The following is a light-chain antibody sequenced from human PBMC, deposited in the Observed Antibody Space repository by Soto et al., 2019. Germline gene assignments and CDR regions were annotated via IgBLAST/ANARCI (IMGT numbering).Light chain of an antibody. CDR2: ASS. CDR3: QQFGISPRT. CDR1: QSRRSDF. Sequence: EIVLTQSPGTLSLSPRERATLSCRASQSRRSDFLAWYQQKPGQAPRLLIYASSTRATGIPDRFSGSGSGTAFTLTITRLEREDCAVYYCQQFGISPRTFGQGTKLE. V-gene: IGKV3-20*01. J-gene: IGKJ2*01.